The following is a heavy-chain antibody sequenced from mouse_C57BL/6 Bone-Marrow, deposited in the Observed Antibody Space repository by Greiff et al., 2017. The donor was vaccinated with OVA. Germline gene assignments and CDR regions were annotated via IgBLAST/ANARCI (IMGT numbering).Heavy chain of an antibody. Sequence: QVQLQQPGAELVKPGASVKLSCKASGYTFTSYWMQWVKQRPGPGLEWIGEIDPSDSYTNYNQKFKGNATLTVDTSSSTAYMQLSSLTSEDSAVYYCARGRASPFAYWGQGTLVTVSA. CDR1: GYTFTSYW. J-gene: IGHJ3*01. V-gene: IGHV1-50*01. CDR3: ARGRASPFAY. CDR2: IDPSDSYT. D-gene: IGHD3-3*01.